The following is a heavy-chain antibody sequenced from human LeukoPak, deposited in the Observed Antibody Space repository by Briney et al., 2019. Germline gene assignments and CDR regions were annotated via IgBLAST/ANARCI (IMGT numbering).Heavy chain of an antibody. CDR2: ISAYNGNT. Sequence: ASVKVSCKASGGTFSSYAISWVRQAPGQGLEWMGWISAYNGNTNYAQKLQGRVTMTTDTSTSTAYMELRSLRSDDTAVYYCAKGYSSGWSEGFLDYWGQGTLVTVSS. J-gene: IGHJ4*02. D-gene: IGHD6-19*01. V-gene: IGHV1-18*01. CDR3: AKGYSSGWSEGFLDY. CDR1: GGTFSSYA.